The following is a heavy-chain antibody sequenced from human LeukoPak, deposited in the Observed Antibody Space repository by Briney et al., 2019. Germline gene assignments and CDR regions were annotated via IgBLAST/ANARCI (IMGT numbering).Heavy chain of an antibody. V-gene: IGHV4-59*08. CDR2: IYYSGST. Sequence: SETLSLTCTVSGGSMSPYHWGWIRQPPGKGLEWTGYIYYSGSTNYNPSLNSRVTISVDTSKNQFSLKLSSVTAADTAVYYCARQKWEREVDYWGQGTLVTVSS. J-gene: IGHJ4*02. CDR1: GGSMSPYH. CDR3: ARQKWEREVDY. D-gene: IGHD1-26*01.